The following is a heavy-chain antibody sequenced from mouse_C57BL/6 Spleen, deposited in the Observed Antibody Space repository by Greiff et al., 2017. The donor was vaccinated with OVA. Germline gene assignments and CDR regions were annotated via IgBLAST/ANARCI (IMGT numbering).Heavy chain of an antibody. CDR1: GYTFTSYW. CDR2: IDPSDSYT. J-gene: IGHJ3*01. CDR3: EIYDDGFAY. V-gene: IGHV1-50*01. D-gene: IGHD1-3*01. Sequence: QVQLQQSGAELVKPGASVKLSCKASGYTFTSYWLQWVKQRPGKGLEWIGEIDPSDSYTNYNQKFKGKATLTVDTSSSTAYMQLSSLTSEDSAVYYCEIYDDGFAYWGQGTLVTVSA.